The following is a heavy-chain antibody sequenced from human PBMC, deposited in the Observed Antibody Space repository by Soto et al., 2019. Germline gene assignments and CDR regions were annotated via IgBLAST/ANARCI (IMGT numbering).Heavy chain of an antibody. V-gene: IGHV3-66*01. D-gene: IGHD5-12*01. CDR3: ARDGIRSGYRRGYYYYMDV. J-gene: IGHJ6*03. CDR2: IYSGGST. CDR1: GFTVSSNY. Sequence: GGSLRLSCAASGFTVSSNYMSWVRQAPGKGLEWVSVIYSGGSTYYADSVKGRFTISRDNSKNTLYLQMNSLRAEDTAVYYCARDGIRSGYRRGYYYYMDVWGKGTTVTVSS.